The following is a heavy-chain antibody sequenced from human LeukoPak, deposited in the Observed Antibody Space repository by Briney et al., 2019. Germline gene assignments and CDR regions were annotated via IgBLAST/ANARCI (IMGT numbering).Heavy chain of an antibody. J-gene: IGHJ4*02. Sequence: ASVKVSCKASGYTFTGYYMHWVRQAPGQGLEWMGWINPNSGGTNYAQKFQGRVTMTRDTSISTAYMELSRLRSDDTAVYYCATVLDRNWNLPFSYWGQGTLVTVSS. CDR2: INPNSGGT. CDR1: GYTFTGYY. V-gene: IGHV1-2*02. CDR3: ATVLDRNWNLPFSY. D-gene: IGHD1-1*01.